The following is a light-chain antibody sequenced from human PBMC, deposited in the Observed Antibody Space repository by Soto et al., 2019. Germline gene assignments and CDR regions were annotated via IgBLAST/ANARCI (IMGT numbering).Light chain of an antibody. Sequence: DIVMTQSPLSLPVTPGEPASISCRSSQSLLHSNGYNYLDRYLQKPGQSPQLLISLGSNRASGVPDRFSGSGSCTYFTLKISRVEAEDVGVYYCLQALQSLSFGPGTKVDIK. J-gene: IGKJ3*01. CDR2: LGS. CDR3: LQALQSLS. CDR1: QSLLHSNGYNY. V-gene: IGKV2-28*01.